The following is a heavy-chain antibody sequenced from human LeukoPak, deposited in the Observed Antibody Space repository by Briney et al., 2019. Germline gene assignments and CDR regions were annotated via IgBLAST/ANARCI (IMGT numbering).Heavy chain of an antibody. CDR1: GFTFDDYG. CDR3: ARDRSRGENWFDP. J-gene: IGHJ5*02. V-gene: IGHV3-20*04. CDR2: INWNGGST. Sequence: GGSLRLSCAASGFTFDDYGMSWVRQAPGKGLEWVSGINWNGGSTGYADSVKGRFTISRDNAKNSLYLQINSLRAEDTAVYYCARDRSRGENWFDPWGQGTLVTVSS. D-gene: IGHD3-10*01.